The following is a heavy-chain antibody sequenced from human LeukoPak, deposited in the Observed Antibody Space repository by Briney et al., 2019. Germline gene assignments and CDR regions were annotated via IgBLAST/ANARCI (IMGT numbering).Heavy chain of an antibody. V-gene: IGHV1-58*01. CDR1: GFTFTSSA. CDR3: ASPGGYSYGYRGYYYYGMDV. D-gene: IGHD5-18*01. CDR2: IVVGSGNT. Sequence: GASGKVSCKASGFTFTSSAVQWVRQARGQRLEWIGWIVVGSGNTNYAQKFQERVTITRDMSTSTAYMELSSLRSEDTAVYYCASPGGYSYGYRGYYYYGMDVWGQGTTVTVSS. J-gene: IGHJ6*02.